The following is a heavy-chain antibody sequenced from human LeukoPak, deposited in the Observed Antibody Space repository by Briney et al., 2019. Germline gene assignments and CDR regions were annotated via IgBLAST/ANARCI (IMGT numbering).Heavy chain of an antibody. Sequence: ASVKVSSKASGYTFISYAMHWVRRAPGQRLEWMGWINAGNGDTKYSQKFQGRVTIARDTSASIVYMELSSLRSEDTAVYYCARDRGGTGDFDYWGQGTLVTVSS. D-gene: IGHD1-1*01. CDR3: ARDRGGTGDFDY. J-gene: IGHJ4*02. V-gene: IGHV1-3*01. CDR1: GYTFISYA. CDR2: INAGNGDT.